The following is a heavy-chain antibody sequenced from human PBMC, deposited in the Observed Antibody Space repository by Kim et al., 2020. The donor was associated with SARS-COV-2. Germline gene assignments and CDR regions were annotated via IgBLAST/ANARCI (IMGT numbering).Heavy chain of an antibody. V-gene: IGHV4-34*01. CDR2: INHSGST. Sequence: SETLSLTCAVYGGSFSGYYWSWIRQPPGKGLEWIGEINHSGSTNYNPSLKSRVTISVDTSKNQFSLKLSSVTAADTAVYYCARYCSGGSCQGNWFDPWGQGTLVTVSS. J-gene: IGHJ5*02. D-gene: IGHD2-15*01. CDR3: ARYCSGGSCQGNWFDP. CDR1: GGSFSGYY.